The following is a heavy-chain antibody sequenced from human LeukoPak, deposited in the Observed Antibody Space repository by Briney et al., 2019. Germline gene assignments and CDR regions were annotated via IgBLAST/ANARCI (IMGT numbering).Heavy chain of an antibody. CDR3: ARESPDNKIDY. V-gene: IGHV4-34*01. J-gene: IGHJ4*02. D-gene: IGHD5-24*01. CDR1: GGSLNGHY. Sequence: SETLSLTCAVYGGSLNGHYWSWIRQPPGKGLEWIGEGSESGGTKFNPSLKSRVTISVDTSKNQFSLKLSSVTAADTAVYYCARESPDNKIDYWGQGTLVTVSS. CDR2: GSESGGT.